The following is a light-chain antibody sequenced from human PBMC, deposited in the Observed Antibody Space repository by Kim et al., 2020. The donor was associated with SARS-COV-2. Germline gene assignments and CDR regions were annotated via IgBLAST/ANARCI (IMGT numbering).Light chain of an antibody. CDR1: KLGDKY. Sequence: VSPVQTASITCSGDKLGDKYACWYQQKPGQSPVLVIYQDSKRPSGIPERFSGSNSGNTATLTISGTQAMDEADYYCQAWDSSTNYVFGTGTKVTVL. J-gene: IGLJ1*01. V-gene: IGLV3-1*01. CDR2: QDS. CDR3: QAWDSSTNYV.